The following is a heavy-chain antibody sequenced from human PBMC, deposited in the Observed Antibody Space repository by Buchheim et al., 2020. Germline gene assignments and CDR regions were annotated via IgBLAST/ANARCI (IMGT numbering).Heavy chain of an antibody. V-gene: IGHV1-46*01. CDR2: INPSGGST. CDR1: GYTFTSYY. J-gene: IGHJ4*02. CDR3: ARGFDVATINPAPPSGFD. D-gene: IGHD5-12*01. Sequence: QVQLVQSGAEVKKPGASVKVSCKASGYTFTSYYMHWVRQAPGQGLEWMGIINPSGGSTSYAQKFQGRVTMTRNTSISTAYMELSSLRSEDTAVYYCARGFDVATINPAPPSGFDWGQGTL.